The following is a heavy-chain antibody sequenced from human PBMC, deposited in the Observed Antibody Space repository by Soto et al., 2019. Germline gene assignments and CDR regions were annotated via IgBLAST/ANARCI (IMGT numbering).Heavy chain of an antibody. CDR2: IYYSGST. CDR1: CSSIRSSY. CDR3: ASLIGSGSNPRTGYYHMDV. V-gene: IGHV4-59*08. J-gene: IGHJ6*03. D-gene: IGHD3-10*01. Sequence: SGTPSLTCTILCSSIRSSYWRWIRQPPGKTLEYIGYIYYSGSTSYSPSLKSRITISIDTSKSQFSLELSSVTAADTAVYYCASLIGSGSNPRTGYYHMDVWGKGTTVT.